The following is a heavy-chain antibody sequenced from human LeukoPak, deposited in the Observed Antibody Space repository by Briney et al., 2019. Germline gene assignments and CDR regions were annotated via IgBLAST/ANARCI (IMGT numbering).Heavy chain of an antibody. V-gene: IGHV4-38-2*02. J-gene: IGHJ6*03. D-gene: IGHD6-13*01. Sequence: SETLSLTCTVSGYSISSGYYWSWIRQPPGKGLEWIGEINHSGSTNYNPSLKSRVTISVDTSKNQFSLKLSSVTAADTAVYYCARVRYSSSWYLVSYYYYMDVWGKGTTVTISS. CDR3: ARVRYSSSWYLVSYYYYMDV. CDR1: GYSISSGYY. CDR2: INHSGST.